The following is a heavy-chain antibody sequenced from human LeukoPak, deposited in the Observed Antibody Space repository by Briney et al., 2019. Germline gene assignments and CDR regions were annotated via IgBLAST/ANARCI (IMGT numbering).Heavy chain of an antibody. J-gene: IGHJ4*02. CDR3: ARGNQLATIYFDY. D-gene: IGHD5-12*01. Sequence: SVKVSCKASGGTFSSYAISWVRQAPGQGLEWMGRIIPILGIANYAQKFQGRVTITADKSTSTAYMELSSLRSEDTAVYYCARGNQLATIYFDYWGPGTLVTVSS. CDR2: IIPILGIA. V-gene: IGHV1-69*04. CDR1: GGTFSSYA.